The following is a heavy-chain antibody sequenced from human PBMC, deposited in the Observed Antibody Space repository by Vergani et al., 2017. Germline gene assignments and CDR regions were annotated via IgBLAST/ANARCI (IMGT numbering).Heavy chain of an antibody. Sequence: QVQLQESGPGVVRPSGTLSLKCSVSGYSISGGYYWALLRQTPGKGLEWIGQIYHSGVTHYNPSFKSRVTMLGAASKNQFPLELDSVTAADTAIYYCARTPPANDAPAWFAPWGRGIRVTVSS. J-gene: IGHJ5*02. CDR3: ARTPPANDAPAWFAP. CDR1: GYSISGGYY. CDR2: IYHSGVT. D-gene: IGHD2-15*01. V-gene: IGHV4-38-2*02.